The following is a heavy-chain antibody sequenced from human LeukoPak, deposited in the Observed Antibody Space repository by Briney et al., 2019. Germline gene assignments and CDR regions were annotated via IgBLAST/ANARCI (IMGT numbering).Heavy chain of an antibody. CDR3: ARDRGDSCGYYYMDV. CDR2: ISSSSSTI. CDR1: GFTFSSYS. D-gene: IGHD5-18*01. J-gene: IGHJ6*03. V-gene: IGHV3-48*01. Sequence: GGSLRLSCAASGFTFSSYSMNWVRQAPGKGLEWVSYISSSSSTIYYADSVKGRFTISRDNAKNSLYLQMNSLRAEDTAVYYCARDRGDSCGYYYMDVWGKGTTVTVSS.